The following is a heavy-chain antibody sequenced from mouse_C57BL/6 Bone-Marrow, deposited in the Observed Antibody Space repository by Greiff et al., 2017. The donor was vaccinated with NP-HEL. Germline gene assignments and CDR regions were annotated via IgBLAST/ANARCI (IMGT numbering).Heavy chain of an antibody. CDR1: GYTFTDYN. CDR3: ARRGEVYYAMDY. V-gene: IGHV1-18*01. CDR2: INPNNGGT. J-gene: IGHJ4*01. Sequence: VHVKQSGPELVKPGASVKIPCKASGYTFTDYNMDWVKQSHGKSLEWIGDINPNNGGTIYNQKFKGKATLTVDKSSSTAYMELRSLTSEDTAVYYCARRGEVYYAMDYWGQGTSVTVSS.